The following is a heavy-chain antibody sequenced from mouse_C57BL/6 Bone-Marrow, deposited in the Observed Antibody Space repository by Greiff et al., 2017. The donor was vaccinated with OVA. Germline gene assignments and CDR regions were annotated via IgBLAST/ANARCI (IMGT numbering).Heavy chain of an antibody. CDR2: ISYDGSN. Sequence: EVQLQESGPGLVKPSQSLSLTCSVTGYSITSGYYWNWIRQFPGNKLEWMGYISYDGSNNYNPSLKNRISITRDTSKNQFFLKLNSVTTEDTATYYCAREESDSYYFDYWGQGTTLTVSS. CDR3: AREESDSYYFDY. CDR1: GYSITSGYY. V-gene: IGHV3-6*01. J-gene: IGHJ2*01.